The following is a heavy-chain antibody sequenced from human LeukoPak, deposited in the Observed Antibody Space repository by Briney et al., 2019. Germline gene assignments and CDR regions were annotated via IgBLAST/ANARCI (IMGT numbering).Heavy chain of an antibody. J-gene: IGHJ4*02. CDR1: GFTFSSSD. CDR3: ARGSLIVVVPGILDY. V-gene: IGHV3-30-3*01. Sequence: GGSLRLSCAASGFTFSSSDMHWVRQAPGKGLEWVALISYDGTNKYYTDSVKGRFTISRDNSKNTLSLQMNSLRADDTAVYFCARGSLIVVVPGILDYWGQGILVTVSS. D-gene: IGHD2-21*02. CDR2: ISYDGTNK.